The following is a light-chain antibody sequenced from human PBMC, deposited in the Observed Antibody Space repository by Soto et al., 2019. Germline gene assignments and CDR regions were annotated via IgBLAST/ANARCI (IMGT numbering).Light chain of an antibody. J-gene: IGKJ1*01. CDR1: QSVSSY. Sequence: EIVLTQSPANLALSTGEKSTLSCRASQSVSSYLAWYQQKPGQAPRLLIYDASNRATGIPARFGGSGSGTDFTLTINRLEPEDFAVYYCQQYGSSPPTTFGQGTKVDIK. CDR3: QQYGSSPPTT. V-gene: IGKV3-20*01. CDR2: DAS.